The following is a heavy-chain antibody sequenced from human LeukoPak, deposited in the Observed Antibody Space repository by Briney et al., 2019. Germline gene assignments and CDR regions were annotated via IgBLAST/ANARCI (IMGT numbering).Heavy chain of an antibody. CDR2: ISYDGSDE. Sequence: GRSLRLSCVASGLAFSSYSMHWVRQAPGKGLEWVGVISYDGSDEYYTDSVKGRFTISRDNSKNTLYLQMNSLRAEDTAVYYCARDRGSGWPYYYYGMDVWGQGTTVTVSS. V-gene: IGHV3-30*04. CDR1: GLAFSSYS. D-gene: IGHD6-19*01. CDR3: ARDRGSGWPYYYYGMDV. J-gene: IGHJ6*02.